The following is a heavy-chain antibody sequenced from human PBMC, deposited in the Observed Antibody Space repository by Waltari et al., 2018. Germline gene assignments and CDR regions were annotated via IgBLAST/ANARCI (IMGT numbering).Heavy chain of an antibody. D-gene: IGHD4-17*01. CDR2: INPNSGGT. CDR1: GYTFTGYY. CDR3: ARGRGLMTTVTSDAFDI. Sequence: QVQLVQSGAEVKKPGASVKVSCKASGYTFTGYYMHWVRQAPGQGLEWMGRINPNSGGTNYAQKCQGMVTMTRDTSISTAYMELSKLRSDDTAVYYCARGRGLMTTVTSDAFDIWGQGTMVTVSS. J-gene: IGHJ3*02. V-gene: IGHV1-2*06.